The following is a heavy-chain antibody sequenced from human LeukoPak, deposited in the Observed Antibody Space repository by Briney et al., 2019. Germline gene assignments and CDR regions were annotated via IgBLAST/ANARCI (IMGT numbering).Heavy chain of an antibody. CDR2: ISLSSSAI. V-gene: IGHV3-48*01. J-gene: IGHJ4*02. D-gene: IGHD3-10*01. Sequence: GGSLRLSCAASGFTFSSYSMTWVRQAPGKGLEWISYISLSSSAIYYADSVKGRFTISRDNAKNSLYLEINNLRAEDTAVYYCAREVYYGSGRRFDLWGRGTLVTVSS. CDR1: GFTFSSYS. CDR3: AREVYYGSGRRFDL.